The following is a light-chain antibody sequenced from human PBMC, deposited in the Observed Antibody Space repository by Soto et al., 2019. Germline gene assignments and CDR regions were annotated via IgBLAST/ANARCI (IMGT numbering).Light chain of an antibody. J-gene: IGKJ4*01. CDR1: QSISSW. V-gene: IGKV1-5*03. CDR3: QQYNSYSGLT. CDR2: TAA. Sequence: DIQMTQSPSTLSASVGDRVTITCRASQSISSWLAWYQQKPGIAPKLLIHTAATLDSGVPSRFSGSGSGTQFTLTISSLQPDDFATYYCQQYNSYSGLTFGGGTKVEIK.